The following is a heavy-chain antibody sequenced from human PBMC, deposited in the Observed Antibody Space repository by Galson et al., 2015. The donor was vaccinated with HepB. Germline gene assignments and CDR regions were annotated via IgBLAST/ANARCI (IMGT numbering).Heavy chain of an antibody. J-gene: IGHJ6*02. D-gene: IGHD2-21*02. Sequence: SVKVSCKASGYTFTSYAMHWVRQAPGQRLEWMGWINAGNGNTKYSQKFQGRVTITRDTSASTAYMELSSLRSEDTAVYYCAREFNRYCGGDCYPYYYYGMDVWGQGTTVTVSS. V-gene: IGHV1-3*01. CDR2: INAGNGNT. CDR1: GYTFTSYA. CDR3: AREFNRYCGGDCYPYYYYGMDV.